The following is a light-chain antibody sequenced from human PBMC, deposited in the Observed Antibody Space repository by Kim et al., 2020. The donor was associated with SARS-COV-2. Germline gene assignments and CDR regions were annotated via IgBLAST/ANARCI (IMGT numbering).Light chain of an antibody. CDR3: LQDYNYPYT. CDR1: QGIRND. J-gene: IGKJ2*01. Sequence: SASVGDRVTITCRASQGIRNDLGWYQQKPGKAPELLIYAAASLHSEVPSRFSGSGSGTDFTLTSSSLQPEDFATYYCLQDYNYPYTFGQGTKLEI. V-gene: IGKV1-6*01. CDR2: AAA.